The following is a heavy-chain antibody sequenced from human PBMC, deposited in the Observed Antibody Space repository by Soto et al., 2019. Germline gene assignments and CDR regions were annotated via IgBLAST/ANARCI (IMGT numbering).Heavy chain of an antibody. D-gene: IGHD5-12*01. CDR1: GFTFSSYA. CDR2: ISYDGSNK. V-gene: IGHV3-30-3*01. Sequence: GGSLRLSCAASGFTFSSYAMHWVRQAPGKGLEWVAVISYDGSNKYYADSVKGRFTISRDNSKNTLYLQMNSLRAEDTAVYYCARGLYSGWKSFDYWGQGTLVTVST. J-gene: IGHJ4*02. CDR3: ARGLYSGWKSFDY.